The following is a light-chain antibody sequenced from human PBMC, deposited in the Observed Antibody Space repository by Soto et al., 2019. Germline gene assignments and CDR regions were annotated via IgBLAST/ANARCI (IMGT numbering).Light chain of an antibody. J-gene: IGKJ5*01. V-gene: IGKV1-39*01. CDR2: AAS. CDR1: QSISSY. Sequence: TQSPAARVAFAGRASQSISSYLNWYQQKPGKAPKLLIYAASSLQSGVPSRFSGSGSGTDFTLTISSLQPEDFATYYCQQSYSTPITFGQGTRLEIK. CDR3: QQSYSTPIT.